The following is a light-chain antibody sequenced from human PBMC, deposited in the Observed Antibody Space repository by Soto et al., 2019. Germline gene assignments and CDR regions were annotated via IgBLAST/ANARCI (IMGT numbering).Light chain of an antibody. Sequence: EVVMTQSPLSLPVTLGQPASISCRSSESLVHDDGNTYLNWFQQRPGQSPRRLIYKVSNRGSGVPDRLRGSGSGPNFTLKISRVEAEERGCYYCIQGTHWPPTFGQGTNVEIK. CDR2: KVS. J-gene: IGKJ1*01. V-gene: IGKV2-30*02. CDR3: IQGTHWPPT. CDR1: ESLVHDDGNTY.